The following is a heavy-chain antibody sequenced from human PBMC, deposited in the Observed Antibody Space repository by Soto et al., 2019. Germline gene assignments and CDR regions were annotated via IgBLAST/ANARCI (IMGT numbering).Heavy chain of an antibody. CDR2: INHSGST. D-gene: IGHD3-16*01. CDR3: ARGGGKGRRSMMYYYYYMDV. CDR1: GGSISSYY. J-gene: IGHJ6*03. Sequence: PSETLSLTCTVSGGSISSYYWSWIRQPPGKGLEWIGEINHSGSTNYNPSLKSRVTISVDTSKNQFSLKLSSVTAADTAVYYCARGGGKGRRSMMYYYYYMDVWGKGTTVTVS. V-gene: IGHV4-34*01.